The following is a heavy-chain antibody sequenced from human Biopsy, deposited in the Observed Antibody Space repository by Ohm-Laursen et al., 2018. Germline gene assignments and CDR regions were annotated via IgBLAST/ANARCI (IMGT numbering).Heavy chain of an antibody. V-gene: IGHV3-53*01. CDR3: VRGRAY. J-gene: IGHJ4*02. CDR2: IYLDGNT. CDR1: GFTVSTTY. Sequence: SLRLSCTASGFTVSTTYVSWVRQAPGKGLEWVSIIYLDGNTYYTDSVKGRFTISRDNSKNALYLQINSLRPADTAKYYCVRGRAYWSQGTLVTVSS.